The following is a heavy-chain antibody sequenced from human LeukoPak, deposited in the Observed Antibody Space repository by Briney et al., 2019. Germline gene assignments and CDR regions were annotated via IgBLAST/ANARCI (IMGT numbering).Heavy chain of an antibody. CDR2: INPNSGGT. D-gene: IGHD1-26*01. V-gene: IGHV1-2*02. Sequence: GASVNVSCKASGYTFTGYYMHWVRQAPGQGLEWMGWINPNSGGTNYAQKFQGRVTMTRDTSISTAYMELSRLRSDDTAVYYCARSTRATKTGWFVLWGQGRLVTVSS. CDR1: GYTFTGYY. J-gene: IGHJ5*02. CDR3: ARSTRATKTGWFVL.